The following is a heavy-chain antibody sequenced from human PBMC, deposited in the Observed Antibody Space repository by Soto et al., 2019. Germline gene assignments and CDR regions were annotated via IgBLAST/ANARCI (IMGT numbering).Heavy chain of an antibody. CDR1: GGSISSYY. V-gene: IGHV4-59*01. CDR2: IYYSGST. CDR3: ARDRGYSYGHGYYYGMDV. D-gene: IGHD5-18*01. Sequence: SETLSLTCTVSGGSISSYYWSWIRQPPGKGLEWIGYIYYSGSTNYNPSLKSRVTISVDTSKNQFSLKLSSVTAADTAVYYCARDRGYSYGHGYYYGMDVWGQGTTVTVSS. J-gene: IGHJ6*02.